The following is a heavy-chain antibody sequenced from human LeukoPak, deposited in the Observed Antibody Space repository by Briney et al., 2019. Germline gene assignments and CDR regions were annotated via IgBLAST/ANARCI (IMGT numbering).Heavy chain of an antibody. Sequence: GGSLRLSCAASGFTFSYYYMSWIRQAPGKGLEWVSYISSGGDNIYYADSVQGRFTISRDNAKNSLYLQMNSLRAEDTAVYYCARGTGELDYWGQGTLVTVSS. V-gene: IGHV3-11*01. J-gene: IGHJ4*02. CDR2: ISSGGDNI. CDR1: GFTFSYYY. CDR3: ARGTGELDY.